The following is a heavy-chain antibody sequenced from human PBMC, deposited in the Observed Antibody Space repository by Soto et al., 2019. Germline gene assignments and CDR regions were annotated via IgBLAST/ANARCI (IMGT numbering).Heavy chain of an antibody. D-gene: IGHD3-22*01. CDR3: ARGYYDSSGYYWVFDY. CDR2: ISSSSSTI. V-gene: IGHV3-48*01. CDR1: GFTFSSYS. Sequence: GGSLRLSCAASGFTFSSYSMNWVRQAPGKGLEWVSYISSSSSTIYYADSVKGRFTISRDNAKNSLYLQMNSLRAEDTAVYYCARGYYDSSGYYWVFDYWGQGTLVAVSS. J-gene: IGHJ4*02.